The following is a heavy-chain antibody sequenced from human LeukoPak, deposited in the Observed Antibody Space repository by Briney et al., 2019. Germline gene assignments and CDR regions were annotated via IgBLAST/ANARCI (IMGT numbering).Heavy chain of an antibody. Sequence: SVKVSCKASGGTLSSYAISWVRQAPGQGLEWMGRIIPILGIANYAQKFQGRVTITADKSTSTAYMELSSLRSEDTAVYYCARDSLRPAFFDPWGQGTLVTVSS. V-gene: IGHV1-69*04. CDR3: ARDSLRPAFFDP. CDR2: IIPILGIA. J-gene: IGHJ5*02. CDR1: GGTLSSYA. D-gene: IGHD4-17*01.